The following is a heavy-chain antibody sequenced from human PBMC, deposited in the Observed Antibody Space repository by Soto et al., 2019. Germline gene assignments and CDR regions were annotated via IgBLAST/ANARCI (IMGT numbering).Heavy chain of an antibody. D-gene: IGHD3-9*01. J-gene: IGHJ5*02. CDR3: ARYVNPYDTAVWFDP. CDR2: IYYSGTT. V-gene: IGHV4-59*01. Sequence: TSETLSLTCTVSGSSTRNYFWSWIRQPPGKGLEWIGCIYYSGTTNYNSSLKSRVTISLDTSKNQFSLRLRSVTAADTAVYYCARYVNPYDTAVWFDPWGQGTLVTVSS. CDR1: GSSTRNYF.